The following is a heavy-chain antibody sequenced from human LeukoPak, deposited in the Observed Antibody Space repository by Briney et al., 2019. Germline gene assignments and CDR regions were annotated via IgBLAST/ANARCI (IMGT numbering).Heavy chain of an antibody. D-gene: IGHD3-16*02. CDR2: VYYSGST. CDR1: GGSISSYY. V-gene: IGHV4-59*01. Sequence: SETLSLTCTVSGGSISSYYWSWIRQPPGKGLEWIGYVYYSGSTNYNPSLKSRVTISVDTSKNQFSLKLSSVTAADTAVYYCARGGVIPPYYYYYMDVWGKGTTVTVSS. J-gene: IGHJ6*03. CDR3: ARGGVIPPYYYYYMDV.